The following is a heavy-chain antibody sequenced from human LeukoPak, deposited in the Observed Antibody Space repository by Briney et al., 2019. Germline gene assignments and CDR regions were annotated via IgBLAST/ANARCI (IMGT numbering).Heavy chain of an antibody. CDR2: MNPNSGNT. Sequence: ASVKVSCKASGYTFTSYDINWVRQATGQGLEWMGWMNPNSGNTGYAQKFQGRVTMTRNTSISTAYMELSSLRSEDTAMYYCASYGDWDFDYWGRGTLVTVSS. D-gene: IGHD4-17*01. CDR3: ASYGDWDFDY. J-gene: IGHJ4*02. V-gene: IGHV1-8*01. CDR1: GYTFTSYD.